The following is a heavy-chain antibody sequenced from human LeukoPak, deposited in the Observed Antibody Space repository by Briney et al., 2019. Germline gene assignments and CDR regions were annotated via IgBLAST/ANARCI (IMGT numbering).Heavy chain of an antibody. D-gene: IGHD3-22*01. CDR1: GFTFNNAW. Sequence: GGSLRLSCAASGFTFNNAWMSWVRQAPGKGLEGVANIKQDGSEKYYVDSVKGRFTISRDNAKNSLYLQMNSLRAEDTAVYYCARGDYDSSGYEGSYYFDYWGQGTLVTVSS. CDR3: ARGDYDSSGYEGSYYFDY. CDR2: IKQDGSEK. V-gene: IGHV3-7*01. J-gene: IGHJ4*02.